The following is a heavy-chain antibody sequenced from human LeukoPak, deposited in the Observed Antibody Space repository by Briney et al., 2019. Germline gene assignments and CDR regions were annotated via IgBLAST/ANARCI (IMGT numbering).Heavy chain of an antibody. CDR1: GFTFSSYA. CDR3: AKDIVVVPAAILLLGFDY. Sequence: SGGSLRLSCAASGFTFSSYAMSWVRQAPGKGLEWVSAISGSGGSTYYADSVKGRFTISRDNSKNTLYLQMNSLRAEDTAVYYCAKDIVVVPAAILLLGFDYWGQGTLVTVSS. J-gene: IGHJ4*02. CDR2: ISGSGGST. V-gene: IGHV3-23*01. D-gene: IGHD2-2*01.